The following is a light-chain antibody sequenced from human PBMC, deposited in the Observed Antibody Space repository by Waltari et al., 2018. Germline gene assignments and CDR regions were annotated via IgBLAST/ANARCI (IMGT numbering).Light chain of an antibody. V-gene: IGKV1-12*01. J-gene: IGKJ3*01. CDR2: GTS. CDR1: QDIGNR. CDR3: QQGKSFPIT. Sequence: DIQMTQSPSPVSASVGDRVTITCRASQDIGNRLAWYQQKPGKAPNLLIYGTSSLQTGVPSRFSGSGSRTEFTLSISSLQPEDFGTYYCQQGKSFPITFGPGTKVEIK.